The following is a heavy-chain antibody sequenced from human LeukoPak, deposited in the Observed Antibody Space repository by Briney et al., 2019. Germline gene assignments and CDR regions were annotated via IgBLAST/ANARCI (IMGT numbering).Heavy chain of an antibody. Sequence: GESLKISCKGSGYSFTSYWIGWVRQMPGKRLEWMGIIYPGDSDTRYSPSFQGQVTISADKSISTAYLQWSSLKASDTAMYYCARQVESYGSGSYETGDAFDIWGQGTMVTVSS. CDR3: ARQVESYGSGSYETGDAFDI. J-gene: IGHJ3*02. CDR2: IYPGDSDT. V-gene: IGHV5-51*01. CDR1: GYSFTSYW. D-gene: IGHD3-10*01.